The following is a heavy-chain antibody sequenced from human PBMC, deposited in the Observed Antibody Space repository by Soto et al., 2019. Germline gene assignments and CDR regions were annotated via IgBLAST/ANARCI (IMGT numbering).Heavy chain of an antibody. D-gene: IGHD5-18*01. CDR1: GGSISSGGYS. CDR2: IYHSGST. CDR3: AGARYSYGLDDFDY. V-gene: IGHV4-30-2*01. Sequence: PSETLSLTCAVSGGSISSGGYSWSWIRQPPGKGLEWIGYIYHSGSTYYNPSLKSRVTISVDRSKNQFSLKLSSVTAADTAVYYCAGARYSYGLDDFDYWGQGTLVTVS. J-gene: IGHJ4*02.